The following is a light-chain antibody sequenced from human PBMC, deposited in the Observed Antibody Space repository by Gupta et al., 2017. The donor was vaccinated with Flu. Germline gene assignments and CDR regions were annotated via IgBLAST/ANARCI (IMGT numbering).Light chain of an antibody. CDR1: SSDVGGYNY. CDR3: SSYTSTTTPGV. J-gene: IGLJ1*01. Sequence: QSALTQPASVSGSPGQSITISCTGTSSDVGGYNYVSWYQQHPGKAPKLMIYEVSNRPSGVSNRFPGSKSGNTASLTISGLHSEDEADYFCSSYTSTTTPGVFGTGTRVTVL. V-gene: IGLV2-14*01. CDR2: EVS.